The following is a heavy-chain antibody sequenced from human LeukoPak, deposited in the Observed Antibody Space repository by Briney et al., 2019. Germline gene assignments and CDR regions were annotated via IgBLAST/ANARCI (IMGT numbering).Heavy chain of an antibody. CDR3: ALIQYDISSMDV. Sequence: GGSLRLSCAASGFTFSSYGMNWVRQAPGKGLEWVSSISSSSSYIYYADSVKGRVTISRDNAKNSLYLQMNSLRAEDTAVYYCALIQYDISSMDVWGKGTTVTVSS. CDR2: ISSSSSYI. J-gene: IGHJ6*03. CDR1: GFTFSSYG. D-gene: IGHD3-9*01. V-gene: IGHV3-21*01.